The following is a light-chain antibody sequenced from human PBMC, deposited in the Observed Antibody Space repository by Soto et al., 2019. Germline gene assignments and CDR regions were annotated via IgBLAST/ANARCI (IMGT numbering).Light chain of an antibody. V-gene: IGKV1-5*01. CDR3: QQYNSYLWT. CDR2: DAS. Sequence: IHMTQSPSTLSAYVGDRVTITCRASQSISIWLAWYQQKPGKAPKLLIYDASSLESGVPSRFSGSGSGTEFTLTISSLQPDDFATYYCQQYNSYLWTFGQGTKVDIK. J-gene: IGKJ1*01. CDR1: QSISIW.